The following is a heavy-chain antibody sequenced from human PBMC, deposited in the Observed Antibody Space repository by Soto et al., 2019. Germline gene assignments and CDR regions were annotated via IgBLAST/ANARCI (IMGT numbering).Heavy chain of an antibody. Sequence: EVQLVESGGGLVQPGGSLRLSCAASGFAFSSYWIHWVRQAPGEGLVWVSRIKGDVITTNYADSVKGRFTISRDNAKNTVFLQINSLRAEDTAVYFCARGAFGAYYLDSWGQGPLVTVSS. CDR3: ARGAFGAYYLDS. CDR2: IKGDVITT. V-gene: IGHV3-74*01. CDR1: GFAFSSYW. J-gene: IGHJ5*01. D-gene: IGHD3-3*01.